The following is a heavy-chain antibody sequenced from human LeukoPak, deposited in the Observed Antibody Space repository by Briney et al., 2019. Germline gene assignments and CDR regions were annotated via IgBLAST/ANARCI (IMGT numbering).Heavy chain of an antibody. V-gene: IGHV3-7*01. J-gene: IGHJ4*02. Sequence: QTGGSLRLSCAASGFIFSSYWKAWVRQAPGKGLEWVANIKEDGSDKNYVESLKGRFTISRDNAKNSLYLQMDSLRAEDTAVYYCARDAGYGYDRFDYWGQGTQVTVSS. CDR2: IKEDGSDK. CDR1: GFIFSSYW. D-gene: IGHD5-18*01. CDR3: ARDAGYGYDRFDY.